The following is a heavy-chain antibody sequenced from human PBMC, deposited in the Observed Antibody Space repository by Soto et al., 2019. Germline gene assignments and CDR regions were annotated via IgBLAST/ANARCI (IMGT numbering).Heavy chain of an antibody. CDR3: ARDTYGVSFDHQFAF. V-gene: IGHV3-21*01. Sequence: EVQLVDSGGGLTKPGGSLRLSCAASGVTFTNYSLHWVRQAPGKGLAWVSSISGGSNDIYYADSVKGRFTISRDNAKKSLFLKMDSLRAEDTAVYFCARDTYGVSFDHQFAFWGQGTLVTVSS. CDR2: ISGGSNDI. J-gene: IGHJ4*02. CDR1: GVTFTNYS. D-gene: IGHD3-10*01.